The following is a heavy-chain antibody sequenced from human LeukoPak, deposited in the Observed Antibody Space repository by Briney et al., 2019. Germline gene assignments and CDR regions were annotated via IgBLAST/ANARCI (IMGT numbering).Heavy chain of an antibody. CDR1: GFTFSNHW. J-gene: IGHJ3*02. V-gene: IGHV3-7*01. Sequence: PGGSLRPSCAASGFTFSNHWMSWFRQAPGKGLEWVASIKKDGSENHHVDSVKGRFTISRDNAKNSLFLQMNSLRAEDTAIYYCARKGVSHDAFDIWGQGTLVTVSS. CDR3: ARKGVSHDAFDI. D-gene: IGHD5/OR15-5a*01. CDR2: IKKDGSEN.